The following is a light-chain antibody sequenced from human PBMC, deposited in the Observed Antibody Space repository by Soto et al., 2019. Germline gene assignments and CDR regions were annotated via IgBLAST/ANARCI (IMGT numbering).Light chain of an antibody. Sequence: EIVLTQSPGTRSLSPGERAILSFRASQSISINLAWYQQKPGQAPRLLIYAASNRAAGVPARFSGSWSGTEFTLTISSLQSEDFAVYYCQQYNNWITFGQGTRLEIK. CDR2: AAS. CDR1: QSISIN. CDR3: QQYNNWIT. J-gene: IGKJ5*01. V-gene: IGKV3-15*01.